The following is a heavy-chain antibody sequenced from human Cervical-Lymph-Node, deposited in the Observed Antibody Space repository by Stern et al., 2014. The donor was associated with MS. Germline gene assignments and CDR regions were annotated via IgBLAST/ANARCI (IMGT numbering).Heavy chain of an antibody. CDR2: INHRGST. CDR1: GGSFSGYY. Sequence: QVQLQQWGAGLLKPSETLSLTCAVYGGSFSGYYWSWIRQPPGKGLEWIGEINHRGSTNYNPSLKSRVTISVDTSKNQFSLKLSSVTAADTAVYYCARGLAVVVVAATPYFDYWGQGTLVTVSS. D-gene: IGHD2-15*01. V-gene: IGHV4-34*01. J-gene: IGHJ4*02. CDR3: ARGLAVVVVAATPYFDY.